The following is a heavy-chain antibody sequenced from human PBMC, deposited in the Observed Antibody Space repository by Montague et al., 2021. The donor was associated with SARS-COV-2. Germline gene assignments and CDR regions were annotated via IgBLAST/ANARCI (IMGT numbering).Heavy chain of an antibody. D-gene: IGHD2-21*01. J-gene: IGHJ4*02. Sequence: TLSLTCTVSGGSISSGSYYWSWIRQHPGRGLEWIGYIYYSGSSYYNPSLKSRVTISVDTSKNQFSLRLSSVTAADTAVYYWARARTSLIVVVNEFDYWGQGTLVTVSS. CDR2: IYYSGSS. V-gene: IGHV4-31*03. CDR1: GGSISSGSYY. CDR3: ARARTSLIVVVNEFDY.